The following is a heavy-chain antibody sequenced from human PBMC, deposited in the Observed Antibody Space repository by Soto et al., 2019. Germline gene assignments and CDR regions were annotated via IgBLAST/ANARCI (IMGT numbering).Heavy chain of an antibody. V-gene: IGHV3-64*01. Sequence: EVQLVESGGGLVQPGGSLRLSCAASGFTFSGYSMFWVRQAPGKGLEYVSAINTNGVNTFYAKSVKGRFTISRDKSNNTMSLQMGSLRAEDMAVYYCARGRVEDSSGWATYFDCWGQGTLVTVSS. J-gene: IGHJ4*02. CDR3: ARGRVEDSSGWATYFDC. CDR1: GFTFSGYS. D-gene: IGHD6-19*01. CDR2: INTNGVNT.